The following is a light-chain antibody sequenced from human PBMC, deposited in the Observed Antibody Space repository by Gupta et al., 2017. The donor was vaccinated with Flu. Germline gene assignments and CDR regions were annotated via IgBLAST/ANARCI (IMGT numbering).Light chain of an antibody. J-gene: IGKJ4*01. CDR1: QDIRNT. V-gene: IGKV1-6*01. Sequence: AIQMTQSPSSLSASVGDRVTITCRASQDIRNTLGWYQQKPGKAPKLLMYNVSTLQSGVPSRFSGSGSGTDFTLIISSLQPEDLATYYCHHDYNYPLTFGGGTKVEIK. CDR3: HHDYNYPLT. CDR2: NVS.